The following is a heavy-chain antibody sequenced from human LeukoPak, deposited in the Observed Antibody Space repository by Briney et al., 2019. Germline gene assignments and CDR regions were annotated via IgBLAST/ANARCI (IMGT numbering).Heavy chain of an antibody. CDR3: ARGWSYSIGDWYSSSWHDY. J-gene: IGHJ4*02. Sequence: GGSLRLSCAASGFTFSSYEMNWVRQAPGKGPEWVSYISSSGSTIYYADSVKGRFIISRDNAKNSLYLQMNSLRAEDTAVYYCARGWSYSIGDWYSSSWHDYWGQGTLVTVSS. CDR2: ISSSGSTI. D-gene: IGHD6-13*01. V-gene: IGHV3-48*03. CDR1: GFTFSSYE.